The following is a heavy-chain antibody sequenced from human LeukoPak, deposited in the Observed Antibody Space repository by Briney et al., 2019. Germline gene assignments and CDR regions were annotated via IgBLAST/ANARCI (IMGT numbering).Heavy chain of an antibody. V-gene: IGHV3-33*08. J-gene: IGHJ4*02. CDR2: IWSDGSTK. CDR3: ARDSGGFDY. CDR1: GFTFSSYG. D-gene: IGHD3-10*01. Sequence: PGGSLRLSCEASGFTFSSYGMHWVRQAPGKGLEWVAVIWSDGSTKYYADSVKGRFTISRDNSKSTLYLQMNSLRAEDTAVYYCARDSGGFDYWGQGTLVTVSS.